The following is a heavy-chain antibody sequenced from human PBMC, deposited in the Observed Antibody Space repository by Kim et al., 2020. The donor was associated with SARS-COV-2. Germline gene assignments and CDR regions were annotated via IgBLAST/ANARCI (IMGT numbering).Heavy chain of an antibody. V-gene: IGHV3-30-3*01. D-gene: IGHD6-13*01. J-gene: IGHJ4*02. CDR1: GFTFSRHP. Sequence: GGSLRLSCAASGFTFSRHPMHWVRQAPGKGLEWVAVISYDVTNKNYTDSVRGRFTISRDNSKNTLYLQMNSLRPEDSAVYYCARVFERYSSSWYTDYWGQGTLVTVSS. CDR3: ARVFERYSSSWYTDY. CDR2: ISYDVTNK.